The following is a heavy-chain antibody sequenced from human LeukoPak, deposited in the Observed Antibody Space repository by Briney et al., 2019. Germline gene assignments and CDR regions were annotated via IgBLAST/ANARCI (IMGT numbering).Heavy chain of an antibody. V-gene: IGHV1-46*01. D-gene: IGHD3-10*01. CDR2: INPSGGST. Sequence: ASVKVSCKASGYTFTSYYMHWVRQAPGQGLEWMGIINPSGGSTSYAQKFQGRVTMTGDTSTSTVSMDLSSLRPEDTAVYYCAGGAGGYYGSGSYYPDYFDYWGQGTLVTVSS. J-gene: IGHJ4*02. CDR1: GYTFTSYY. CDR3: AGGAGGYYGSGSYYPDYFDY.